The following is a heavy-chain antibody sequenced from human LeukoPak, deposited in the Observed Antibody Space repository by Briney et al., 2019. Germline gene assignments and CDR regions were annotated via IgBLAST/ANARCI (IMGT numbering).Heavy chain of an antibody. Sequence: PGGSLRLSCAASGFTFSSYSMNWVRQAPGKGLEWVSSISSSSSYIYYADSVKGRFTISRDNAKNSLYLQMNSLRAEATAVYYCARDRAGGYDWLADYWGQGTLVTVSS. CDR1: GFTFSSYS. CDR3: ARDRAGGYDWLADY. J-gene: IGHJ4*02. D-gene: IGHD5-12*01. V-gene: IGHV3-21*01. CDR2: ISSSSSYI.